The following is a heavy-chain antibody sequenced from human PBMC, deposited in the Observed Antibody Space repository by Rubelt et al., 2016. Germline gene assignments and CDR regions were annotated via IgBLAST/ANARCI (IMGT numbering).Heavy chain of an antibody. CDR1: GFTFSSYS. Sequence: AASGFTFSSYSMHWVRQGPGKGLEWVSGIWYDGSRQIYADSVKGRFTISRDDSRNTVYLQMNSLRADDADVYYCARDRSYGSLDFGSWGQGTLVTVSS. CDR3: ARDRSYGSLDFGS. V-gene: IGHV3-33*08. CDR2: IWYDGSRQ. J-gene: IGHJ4*02. D-gene: IGHD3-16*01.